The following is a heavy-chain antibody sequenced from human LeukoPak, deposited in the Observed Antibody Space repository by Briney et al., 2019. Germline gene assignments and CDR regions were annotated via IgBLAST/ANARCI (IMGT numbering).Heavy chain of an antibody. CDR1: GFTFDDYA. CDR3: ARNYGDYSGDAFDI. CDR2: INWNGGST. D-gene: IGHD4-17*01. Sequence: GGSLRLSCAASGFTFDDYAMSWVRQVPGKGLEWVSGINWNGGSTGYADSVKGRFTISRDNAKNSLYLQMNSLTAEDTALYYCARNYGDYSGDAFDIWGQGTMVTVSS. J-gene: IGHJ3*02. V-gene: IGHV3-20*04.